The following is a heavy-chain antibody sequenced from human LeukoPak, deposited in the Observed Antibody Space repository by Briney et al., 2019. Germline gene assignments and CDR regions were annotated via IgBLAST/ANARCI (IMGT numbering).Heavy chain of an antibody. V-gene: IGHV3-30*02. Sequence: PGGSLRLSCAASGFTFSSYGMHWVRQAPGKGLEWVAFIRYDGSNKYHADSVKGRFTISRDNSKNTLYLQMNSLRAEDTAVYYCAKESLMDIVVVPAARSPFDYWGQGTLVTVSS. CDR3: AKESLMDIVVVPAARSPFDY. CDR2: IRYDGSNK. D-gene: IGHD2-2*03. J-gene: IGHJ4*02. CDR1: GFTFSSYG.